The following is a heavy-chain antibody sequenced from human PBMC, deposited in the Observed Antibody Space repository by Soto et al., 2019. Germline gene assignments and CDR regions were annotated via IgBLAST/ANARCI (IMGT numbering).Heavy chain of an antibody. CDR1: GFTFSSYA. Sequence: GGSLRLSCAAPGFTFSSYAMSWVRQAPGKGLEWISAISGSGGSTYYAGSVKGRFTISRDNSKNTLYLQMNSLRAEDTAVYYCAKLSSPINDIAAAGPDYWGQGTLVTVSS. D-gene: IGHD6-13*01. V-gene: IGHV3-23*01. J-gene: IGHJ4*02. CDR3: AKLSSPINDIAAAGPDY. CDR2: ISGSGGST.